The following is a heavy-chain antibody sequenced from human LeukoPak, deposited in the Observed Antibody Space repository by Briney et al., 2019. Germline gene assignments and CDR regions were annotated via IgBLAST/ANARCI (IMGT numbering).Heavy chain of an antibody. D-gene: IGHD3-10*01. CDR1: GYTFTGYY. CDR3: ARFRTSWPSGSDY. Sequence: ASVKVSCKASGYTFTGYYMHWVRQAPGQGLEWMGRINPNSGGTNYAQKFQGRVTMTRDTSISTAYMELSRLRSDDTAVYYCARFRTSWPSGSDYWGQGTLVTVSS. V-gene: IGHV1-2*06. CDR2: INPNSGGT. J-gene: IGHJ4*02.